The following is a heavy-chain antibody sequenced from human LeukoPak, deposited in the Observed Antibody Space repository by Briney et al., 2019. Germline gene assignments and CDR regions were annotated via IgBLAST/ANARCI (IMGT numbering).Heavy chain of an antibody. J-gene: IGHJ4*02. Sequence: SETLSLTCAVYGGSFSGYYWSWIRQPPGKGLEWIGEINHSGSTNYNPSLKSRVTMSVDTSKNQFSLKLSSVTAADTAVYYCARGGGGVLRFLEWLLPGYFDYWGQGTLVTVSS. CDR1: GGSFSGYY. V-gene: IGHV4-34*01. D-gene: IGHD3-3*01. CDR3: ARGGGGVLRFLEWLLPGYFDY. CDR2: INHSGST.